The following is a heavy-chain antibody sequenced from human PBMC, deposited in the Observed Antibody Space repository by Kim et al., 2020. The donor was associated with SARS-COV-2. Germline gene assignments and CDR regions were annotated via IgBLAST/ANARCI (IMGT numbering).Heavy chain of an antibody. CDR2: ISYDGSNK. J-gene: IGHJ6*03. CDR3: ARGYEGYYYYMDV. D-gene: IGHD2-15*01. V-gene: IGHV3-30*04. Sequence: GGSLRLSCAASGFTFSSYAMHWVRQAPGKGLEWVAVISYDGSNKYYADSVKGRFTISRDNSKNTLYLQMNSLRAEDTAVYYCARGYEGYYYYMDVWGKGTTVTVSS. CDR1: GFTFSSYA.